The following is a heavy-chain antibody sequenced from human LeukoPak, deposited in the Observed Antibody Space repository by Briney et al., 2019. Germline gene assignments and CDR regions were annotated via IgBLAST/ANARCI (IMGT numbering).Heavy chain of an antibody. J-gene: IGHJ4*02. CDR1: GCTFSSYS. Sequence: PGGSLRLSCAASGCTFSSYSMNWVRQAPGKGLEWVSSISSSSSYIYYADSVKGRFTISRDNAKNSLYLQMNSLRAEDTAVYYCARVPYDGSYFDYWGQGTLVTVSS. CDR3: ARVPYDGSYFDY. D-gene: IGHD3-22*01. V-gene: IGHV3-21*01. CDR2: ISSSSSYI.